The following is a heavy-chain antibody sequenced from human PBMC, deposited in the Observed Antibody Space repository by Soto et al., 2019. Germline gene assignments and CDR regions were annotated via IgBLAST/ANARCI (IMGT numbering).Heavy chain of an antibody. CDR1: GGSISSYY. J-gene: IGHJ4*02. Sequence: QVQLQESGPGLVKPSETLSLTCTVSGGSISSYYWSWIRQPPGKGLEWIGYIYYSGSTNYNPSLKSRVTIPVDTSKNQFSLRLRSVTAADTAVYYCARGGVRGYSSGWTRRALDYWGQGTLVTVSS. CDR2: IYYSGST. V-gene: IGHV4-59*01. D-gene: IGHD6-19*01. CDR3: ARGGVRGYSSGWTRRALDY.